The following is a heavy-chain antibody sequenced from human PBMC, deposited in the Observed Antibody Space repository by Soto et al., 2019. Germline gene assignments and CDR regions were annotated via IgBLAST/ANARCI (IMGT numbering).Heavy chain of an antibody. CDR1: GYTFTGYY. D-gene: IGHD6-19*01. Sequence: ASVKVSCKASGYTFTGYYMHWVRQAPGQGLEWMGWINPNSGGTNYAQKFQGWVTMTRDTSISTAYMELSRLRSDDTAVYYCARRIAVAGTSDYGMDVWGQGTTVTVSS. J-gene: IGHJ6*02. CDR2: INPNSGGT. CDR3: ARRIAVAGTSDYGMDV. V-gene: IGHV1-2*04.